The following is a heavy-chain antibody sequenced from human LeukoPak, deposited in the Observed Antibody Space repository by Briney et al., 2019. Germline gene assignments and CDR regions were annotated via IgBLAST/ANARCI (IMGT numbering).Heavy chain of an antibody. D-gene: IGHD6-13*01. CDR3: ARTYSSSDEFDY. V-gene: IGHV1-2*06. Sequence: GASVKVSCKASGYTFTDYYMHWVRQAPGQGLEWMGRINPNSGGTNYAQKFQGRVAMTRDTSTSRVYMEVSSLRSEDTAVYYCARTYSSSDEFDYWGQGTLVTVSS. CDR1: GYTFTDYY. J-gene: IGHJ4*02. CDR2: INPNSGGT.